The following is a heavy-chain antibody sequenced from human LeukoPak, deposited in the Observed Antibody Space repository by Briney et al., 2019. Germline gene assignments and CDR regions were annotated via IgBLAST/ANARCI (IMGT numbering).Heavy chain of an antibody. CDR2: ISPYNGNT. V-gene: IGHV1-18*01. J-gene: IGHJ4*02. Sequence: GASVKVSCKASGYTFTSYGISWVRQAPGQGLEWMGWISPYNGNTNYAQKLQGRVTMTTDTSTSTAYMELRSLRSDDTAVYYCARDGRSDYYDSSGYYYGGGFDYWGQGTLVTVSS. D-gene: IGHD3-22*01. CDR3: ARDGRSDYYDSSGYYYGGGFDY. CDR1: GYTFTSYG.